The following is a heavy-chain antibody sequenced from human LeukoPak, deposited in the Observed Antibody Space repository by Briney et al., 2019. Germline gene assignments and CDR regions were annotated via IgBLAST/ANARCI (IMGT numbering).Heavy chain of an antibody. V-gene: IGHV3-7*01. J-gene: IGHJ4*02. D-gene: IGHD3-10*01. Sequence: GGSLRLSCAASGFTFSSYWMSWVPQAPGKGLEWVANIKQDGSEKYYVDSVKGRFTISRDNAKNSLYLQMDSLGAEDTAVYYCARDLGEIDYWGQGTLVTVSS. CDR3: ARDLGEIDY. CDR2: IKQDGSEK. CDR1: GFTFSSYW.